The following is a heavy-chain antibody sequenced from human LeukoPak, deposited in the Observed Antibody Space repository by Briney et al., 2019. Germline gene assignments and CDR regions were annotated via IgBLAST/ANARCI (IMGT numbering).Heavy chain of an antibody. CDR3: ARDRYSGSYSDY. Sequence: GGSLRLSCAASGFIFSSYWMHWVRQAPGKGLVWVSRINSDGSSTSYADSVKGRFTISRDNAKSTLYLQMNSLRAGDTAVYYCARDRYSGSYSDYWGQGTLVTVSS. CDR1: GFIFSSYW. J-gene: IGHJ4*02. D-gene: IGHD1-26*01. V-gene: IGHV3-74*01. CDR2: INSDGSST.